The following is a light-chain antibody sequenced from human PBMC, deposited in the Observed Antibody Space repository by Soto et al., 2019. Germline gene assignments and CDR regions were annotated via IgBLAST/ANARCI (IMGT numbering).Light chain of an antibody. CDR1: SSNIGAGFD. CDR3: QSYDSSLSGSKV. Sequence: QSVLTQPPSVSGAPGQRVTISCTGTSSNIGAGFDVHWYQQFPGTAPKVHIYGNTNRPPAVPDRFSASKSGTSASLAISGLQAEDEADYYCQSYDSSLSGSKVFGTGTKLTVL. CDR2: GNT. V-gene: IGLV1-40*01. J-gene: IGLJ1*01.